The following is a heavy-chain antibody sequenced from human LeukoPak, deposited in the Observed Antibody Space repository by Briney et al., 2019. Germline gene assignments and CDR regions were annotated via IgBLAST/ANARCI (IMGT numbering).Heavy chain of an antibody. J-gene: IGHJ6*03. CDR3: ATSAGDYRAGHYYYMGV. V-gene: IGHV1-2*02. CDR1: GYTFTGYY. CDR2: INPNTAGT. Sequence: ASVNVSCKASGYTFTGYYFHWVRQAPGQGLEWMGWINPNTAGTNYAQKFLGGVTLTWDTSISTAYMELNRLTSDDTAVYYCATSAGDYRAGHYYYMGVWGKGTAVTVSS. D-gene: IGHD4-11*01.